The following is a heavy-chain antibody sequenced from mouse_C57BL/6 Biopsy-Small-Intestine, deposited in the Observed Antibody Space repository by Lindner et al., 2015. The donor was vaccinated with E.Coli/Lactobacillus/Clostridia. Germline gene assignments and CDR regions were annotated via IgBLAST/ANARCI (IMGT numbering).Heavy chain of an antibody. CDR2: IDPENGDT. CDR3: TTIYFYGSRDYFDY. J-gene: IGHJ2*01. Sequence: VQLHESGAELVRPGASVTLSCTASGFNIKDDYMHWVKQRPEQGLEWIGWIDPENGDTEYASKFQGKATMTADTSSNTAYLQLSSLTSEDTAVYYCTTIYFYGSRDYFDYWGQGTTLTVSS. D-gene: IGHD1-1*01. V-gene: IGHV14-4*01. CDR1: GFNIKDDY.